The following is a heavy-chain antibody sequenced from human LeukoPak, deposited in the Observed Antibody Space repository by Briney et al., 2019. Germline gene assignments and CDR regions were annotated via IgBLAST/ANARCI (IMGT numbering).Heavy chain of an antibody. CDR3: ERGSSGWLLIFDY. CDR2: INHSGST. CDR1: GGSFSGYY. J-gene: IGHJ4*02. V-gene: IGHV4-34*01. D-gene: IGHD6-19*01. Sequence: PSETLSLTCAVYGGSFSGYYWSWIRQPPGKGLEWIGEINHSGSTNYNPSLKSRVTISVDTSKNQFSLKLSSVTAADTAVYYCERGSSGWLLIFDYWGQGTLVTVSS.